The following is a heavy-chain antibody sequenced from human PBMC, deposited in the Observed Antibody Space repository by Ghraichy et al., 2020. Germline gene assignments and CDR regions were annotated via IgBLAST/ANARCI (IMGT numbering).Heavy chain of an antibody. Sequence: SETLSLTCAVYGGSFSGYYWSWIRQPPGKGLEWIGEINHSGSTNYNPSLKSRVTISVDTSKNQFSLKLSSVTAADTAVYYCARGPEYCSSTSCYRPFDYWGQGTLVTVSS. D-gene: IGHD2-2*01. J-gene: IGHJ4*02. CDR3: ARGPEYCSSTSCYRPFDY. CDR2: INHSGST. V-gene: IGHV4-34*01. CDR1: GGSFSGYY.